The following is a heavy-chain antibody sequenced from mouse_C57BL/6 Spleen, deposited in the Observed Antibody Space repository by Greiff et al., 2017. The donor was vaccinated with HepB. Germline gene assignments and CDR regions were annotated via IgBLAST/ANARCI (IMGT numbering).Heavy chain of an antibody. CDR1: GYTFTSYW. CDR2: IYPGSGST. J-gene: IGHJ3*01. V-gene: IGHV1-55*01. D-gene: IGHD2-5*01. Sequence: VQLQQPGAELVKPGASVKMSCKASGYTFTSYWITWVKQRPGQGLEWIGDIYPGSGSTNYNEKFKSKATLTVDTSSSTAYMQLSSLTSEDSAVYYCARREDYSNYLSYWGQGTLVTVSA. CDR3: ARREDYSNYLSY.